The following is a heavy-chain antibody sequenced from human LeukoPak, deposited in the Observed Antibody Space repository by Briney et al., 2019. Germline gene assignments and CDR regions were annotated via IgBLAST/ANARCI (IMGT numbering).Heavy chain of an antibody. CDR3: AKDLRIAAAGIVDY. V-gene: IGHV1-18*01. CDR1: GYTFTSYG. CDR2: ISAYNGNT. D-gene: IGHD6-13*01. J-gene: IGHJ4*02. Sequence: ASVNVSCKASGYTFTSYGISWVRQAPGQGLEWMGWISAYNGNTNYAHKLQGRVTITTDTSTSTAYMELRSLRSDATAVYYCAKDLRIAAAGIVDYWGQGTPFTASS.